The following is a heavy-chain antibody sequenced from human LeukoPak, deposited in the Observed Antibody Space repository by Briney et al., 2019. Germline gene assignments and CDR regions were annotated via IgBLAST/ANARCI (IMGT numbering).Heavy chain of an antibody. D-gene: IGHD4-11*01. CDR2: IYYSGST. V-gene: IGHV4-59*01. Sequence: PSETLSLTCTVYGGSISSYYWSWIRQPPGKGLEWIGYIYYSGSTNYNPSLKSRVTISVDTSKNQFSLKLISVTAAGTAIYYCARVGGMTTVNNAAFDIWGQGTMVTVSS. CDR3: ARVGGMTTVNNAAFDI. CDR1: GGSISSYY. J-gene: IGHJ3*02.